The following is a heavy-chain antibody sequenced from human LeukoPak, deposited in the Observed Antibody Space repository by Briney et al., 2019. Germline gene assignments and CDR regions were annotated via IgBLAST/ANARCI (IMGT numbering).Heavy chain of an antibody. CDR1: GYTFTSYY. J-gene: IGHJ5*02. Sequence: ASVKVSCKASGYTFTSYYMHWVRQAPEQGLEWMGIINPSGGSTSYAQKFQGRVTMTRDTSTSTVYMELSSLRSEDTAVYYCARDRPHIVVVPAAGGRWFDPWGQGTLVTDSS. D-gene: IGHD2-2*01. V-gene: IGHV1-46*01. CDR2: INPSGGST. CDR3: ARDRPHIVVVPAAGGRWFDP.